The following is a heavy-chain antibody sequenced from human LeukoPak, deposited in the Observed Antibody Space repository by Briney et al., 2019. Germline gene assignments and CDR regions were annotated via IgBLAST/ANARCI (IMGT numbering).Heavy chain of an antibody. Sequence: ASVKVSCKASGYTFTSYYMHWVRQAPGQGLEWMGIINPSGGSTSYAQKFQGRVTMTRDTSTSTVYMGLSSPRSEDTAVYYCARQQLVPGLDYWGQGTLVTVSS. CDR2: INPSGGST. CDR1: GYTFTSYY. D-gene: IGHD6-13*01. CDR3: ARQQLVPGLDY. V-gene: IGHV1-46*01. J-gene: IGHJ4*02.